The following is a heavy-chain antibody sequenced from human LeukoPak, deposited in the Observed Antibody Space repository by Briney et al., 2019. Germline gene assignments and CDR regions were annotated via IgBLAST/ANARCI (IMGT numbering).Heavy chain of an antibody. CDR1: GFPFSTYD. CDR2: ISRNSGAI. J-gene: IGHJ4*02. Sequence: GGSLRLSCAASGFPFSTYDMTWVRQAPGKGLEWASYISRNSGAIYYADSVKGRFTISRDNAKNSLYLQMNSLKEGDTAVYYCARDRSAAVSFDYWGQGTLVTVSS. CDR3: ARDRSAAVSFDY. D-gene: IGHD6-25*01. V-gene: IGHV3-48*02.